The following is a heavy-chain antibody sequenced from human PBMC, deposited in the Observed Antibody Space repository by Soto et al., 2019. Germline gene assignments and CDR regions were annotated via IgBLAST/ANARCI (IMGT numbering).Heavy chain of an antibody. CDR2: IIDDGGRA. CDR3: AKDKMEQWLVGGYFDY. D-gene: IGHD6-19*01. J-gene: IGHJ4*03. V-gene: IGHV3-23*01. CDR1: GFTFSRNA. Sequence: GGSLRLSCSASGFTFSRNAMGWVRQAPGKGLEWVSAIIDDGGRAYYADSVKGRFTISRDNSKNTLSLQMNSLRAEDTAIYYCAKDKMEQWLVGGYFDYWGQGTLVTVSS.